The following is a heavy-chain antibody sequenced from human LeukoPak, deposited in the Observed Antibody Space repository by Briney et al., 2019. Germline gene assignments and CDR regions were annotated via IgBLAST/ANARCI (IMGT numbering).Heavy chain of an antibody. CDR2: IKQDGGEK. J-gene: IGHJ5*02. V-gene: IGHV3-7*01. CDR1: GFTFSSYW. D-gene: IGHD3-22*01. Sequence: GGSLRLSCAASGFTFSSYWMSWVRQAPGKGLEWVANIKQDGGEKYYVDSVKGRFTISRDNAKNSLYLQMNSLRAEDTAVYYCARDYYYDSSGYLAVNWFDPWGQGTLVTVSS. CDR3: ARDYYYDSSGYLAVNWFDP.